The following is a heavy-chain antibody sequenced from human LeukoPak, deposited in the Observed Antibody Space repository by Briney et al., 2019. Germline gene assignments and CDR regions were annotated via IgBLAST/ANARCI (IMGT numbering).Heavy chain of an antibody. CDR3: ARDSPSDVRPLHYYYYYYMDV. CDR1: GGSISSGDYY. D-gene: IGHD1-26*01. V-gene: IGHV4-30-4*08. Sequence: SQTLSLTCTVSGGSISSGDYYWSWIRQPPGKGLEWIGFIYYSGTTYYNPSLKSRLTISVDTSKNQFSLKLSSVTAADTAVYYCARDSPSDVRPLHYYYYYYMDVWGKGTTVTVSS. J-gene: IGHJ6*03. CDR2: IYYSGTT.